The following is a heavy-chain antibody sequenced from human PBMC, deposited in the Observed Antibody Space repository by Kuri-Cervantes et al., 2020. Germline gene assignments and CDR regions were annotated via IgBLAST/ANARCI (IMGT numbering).Heavy chain of an antibody. CDR2: ISYDGSNK. CDR3: ARDPGHRNGMDV. J-gene: IGHJ6*02. Sequence: GESLKISCAASGFTFSSYAMNWVRQAPGKGLEWVAVISYDGSNKYYADSVKGRFTISRDNSKNTLYLQLNSLRVEDTAIYYCARDPGHRNGMDVWGQGTTVTVSS. V-gene: IGHV3-30*14. CDR1: GFTFSSYA.